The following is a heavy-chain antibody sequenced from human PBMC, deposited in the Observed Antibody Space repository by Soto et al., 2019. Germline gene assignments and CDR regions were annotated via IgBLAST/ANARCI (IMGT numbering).Heavy chain of an antibody. CDR3: ARGGPYYYGSGSPAGMDV. J-gene: IGHJ6*02. CDR2: IGTAGDP. V-gene: IGHV3-13*05. D-gene: IGHD3-10*01. CDR1: GFTFSSYD. Sequence: GGSLRLSCAASGFTFSSYDMHWVRQATGKGLEWVSAIGTAGDPYYPGSVKGRFTISRENAKNSLYLQMNSLRAGDTAVYYCARGGPYYYGSGSPAGMDVWGQGTTVTVSS.